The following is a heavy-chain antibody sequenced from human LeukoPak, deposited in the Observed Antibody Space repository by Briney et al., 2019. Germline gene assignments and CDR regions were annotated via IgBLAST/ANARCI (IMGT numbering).Heavy chain of an antibody. D-gene: IGHD1-26*01. Sequence: GGSLRLSCAASGFTFTRFAMSWVRQAPGKGLEWIGRIKSNADGGTVDYAASVKGRFTLSRDDSVDTLYLQMDSLNTGDSGVYYCTTVPSAREDYWGQGTLVTVSS. CDR1: GFTFTRFA. CDR3: TTVPSAREDY. V-gene: IGHV3-15*01. CDR2: IKSNADGGTV. J-gene: IGHJ4*02.